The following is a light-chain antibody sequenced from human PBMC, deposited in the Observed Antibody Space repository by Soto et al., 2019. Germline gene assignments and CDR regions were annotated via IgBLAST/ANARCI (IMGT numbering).Light chain of an antibody. J-gene: IGKJ4*01. CDR1: QSVSSSY. CDR3: QPDGSSHLLT. V-gene: IGKV3-20*01. Sequence: EIVLTQSPGTLSLSPGERATLSCRASQSVSSSYLAWYQQKPGQAPRLLIYGASSRATGIPDRFSGSGSGTVFTLTISRLEPEDVAVYYCQPDGSSHLLTFGGGTKVEIK. CDR2: GAS.